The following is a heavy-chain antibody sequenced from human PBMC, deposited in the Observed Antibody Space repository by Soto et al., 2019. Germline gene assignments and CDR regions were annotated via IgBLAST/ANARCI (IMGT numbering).Heavy chain of an antibody. CDR1: GGSFSGYY. D-gene: IGHD2-2*01. J-gene: IGHJ3*02. CDR2: INHSGST. Sequence: LSLTCAVYGGSFSGYYWSWIRQPPGKGLEWIGEINHSGSTNYNPSLKSRVTISVDTSKNQFSLKLSSVTAADTAVYYCARGRCSSTSCYAAFDIWGQGTMVTVSS. CDR3: ARGRCSSTSCYAAFDI. V-gene: IGHV4-34*01.